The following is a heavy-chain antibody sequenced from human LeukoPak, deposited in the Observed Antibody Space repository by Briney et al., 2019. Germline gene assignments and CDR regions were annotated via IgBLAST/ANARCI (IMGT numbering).Heavy chain of an antibody. CDR2: ISYDGSNK. CDR3: ASSPNYYDSSVFDY. Sequence: GGSLRLSCAASGFTFSTYGMHWVRQAPGKGLEWVAVISYDGSNKYYADSVKGRFTISRDNSKNTLYLQMNSLRAEDTAVYYCASSPNYYDSSVFDYWGQGTLVTVSS. V-gene: IGHV3-30*03. CDR1: GFTFSTYG. J-gene: IGHJ4*02. D-gene: IGHD3-22*01.